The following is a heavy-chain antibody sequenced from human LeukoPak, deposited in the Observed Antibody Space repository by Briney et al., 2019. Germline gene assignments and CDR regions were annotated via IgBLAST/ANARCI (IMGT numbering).Heavy chain of an antibody. CDR3: ARARGDYYDSSALFGYYYYYMDV. D-gene: IGHD3-22*01. CDR2: ISPSGDIT. J-gene: IGHJ6*03. V-gene: IGHV3-23*01. CDR1: GFIFRSHG. Sequence: GGSLRLSCAASGFIFRSHGMNWVRQAPGKGLEWVSGISPSGDITYYADTVKGRFTISRDNAKNSLYLQMNSLRAEDTAVYYCARARGDYYDSSALFGYYYYYMDVWGKETTVTISS.